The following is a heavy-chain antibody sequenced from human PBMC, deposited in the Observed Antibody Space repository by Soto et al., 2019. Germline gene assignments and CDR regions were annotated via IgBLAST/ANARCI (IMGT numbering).Heavy chain of an antibody. Sequence: GGALRLSCAASAFTSSRCEMSRFRQAEGKGMNRVLYISSSGSTIYVADSVKGRFIIARDNGKNSLYVQMTGLRADDTAVYYCTRDXIVVVVADTRYYYYGMDVWGECTTVTDSS. D-gene: IGHD2-15*01. CDR2: ISSSGSTI. J-gene: IGHJ6*02. V-gene: IGHV3-48*03. CDR3: TRDXIVVVVADTRYYYYGMDV. CDR1: AFTSSRCE.